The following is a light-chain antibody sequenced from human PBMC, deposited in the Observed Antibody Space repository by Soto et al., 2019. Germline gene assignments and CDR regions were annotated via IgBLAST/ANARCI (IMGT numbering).Light chain of an antibody. CDR1: SRDIGGYNY. J-gene: IGLJ2*01. V-gene: IGLV2-14*01. CDR3: SSYTTSSTFL. Sequence: QSALTQPASVSGSPGQSISISCTGTSRDIGGYNYVSWYQQHPGKAPKLIVYEVNYRPSGISNRFSGSKSGNTASLSISGLHAEDEADYYCSSYTTSSTFLFGGGTKVTVL. CDR2: EVN.